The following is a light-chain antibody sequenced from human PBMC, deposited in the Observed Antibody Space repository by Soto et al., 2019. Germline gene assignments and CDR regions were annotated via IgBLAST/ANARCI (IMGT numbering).Light chain of an antibody. CDR3: QQYSNLIN. V-gene: IGKV1-33*01. CDR2: DAS. CDR1: QDVSNY. Sequence: DIQMTQSPSSLSASVGDRVTITCQASQDVSNYLNWYQQKLGKAPKLLIYDASNLETGVQSRFSGSGSGTYFSLTISRLKPEDFETYYRQQYSNLINVGQGQQLELK. J-gene: IGKJ5*01.